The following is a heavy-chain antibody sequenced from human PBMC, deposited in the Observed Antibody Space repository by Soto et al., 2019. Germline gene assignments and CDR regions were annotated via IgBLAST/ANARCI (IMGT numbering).Heavy chain of an antibody. D-gene: IGHD2-21*02. V-gene: IGHV3-7*05. Sequence: VQLVESGGGLVQPGGSLTLSCRASGFAFGGYWMNWVRQAPGKGLEWVASVDEDGNEKCYGDSVKGRFTISRDNAMNSLYLQMNSLRAEDTAIYYCARAPQVTTFHYGMDVSDQGTTVTVSS. CDR1: GFAFGGYW. CDR3: ARAPQVTTFHYGMDV. CDR2: VDEDGNEK. J-gene: IGHJ6*02.